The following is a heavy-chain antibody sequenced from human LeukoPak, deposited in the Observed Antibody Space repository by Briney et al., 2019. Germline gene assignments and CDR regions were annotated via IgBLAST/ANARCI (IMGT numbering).Heavy chain of an antibody. CDR2: IYYSGST. Sequence: SSETLSLTCTVSDGSISSYYWSWIRQPPGKGLEWIGYIYYSGSTNYNPSLKSRVTISVDTSKNQFSLKLSSVTAADTAVYYCARGYSYYYCYMDVWGKGTTVTVSS. D-gene: IGHD5-18*01. V-gene: IGHV4-59*01. CDR1: DGSISSYY. CDR3: ARGYSYYYCYMDV. J-gene: IGHJ6*03.